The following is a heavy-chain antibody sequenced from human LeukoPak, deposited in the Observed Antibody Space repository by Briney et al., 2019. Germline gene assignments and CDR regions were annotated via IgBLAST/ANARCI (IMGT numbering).Heavy chain of an antibody. CDR3: ARRQARPTVTWHFDL. Sequence: SETLSLTCAVSGGFISSYYWSWIRQPPGKGLEWIGYIYYTGSTNYNPSLKSRVTISLDTSKNQFSLKLSSVTAADMAVYYCARRQARPTVTWHFDLWGRGTLVTVSS. CDR2: IYYTGST. CDR1: GGFISSYY. D-gene: IGHD4-17*01. V-gene: IGHV4-59*08. J-gene: IGHJ2*01.